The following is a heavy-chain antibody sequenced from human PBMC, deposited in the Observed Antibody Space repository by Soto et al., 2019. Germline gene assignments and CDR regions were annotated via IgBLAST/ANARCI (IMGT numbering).Heavy chain of an antibody. CDR3: ERSPLFCNSGSCYSSDY. CDR2: INHSGST. D-gene: IGHD2-15*01. J-gene: IGHJ4*01. CDR1: GGSFSGYY. V-gene: IGHV4-34*01. Sequence: SETLSLTCAIYGGSFSGYYWTWLLQPPGKGLEWIGEINHSGSTNYNPSLKSRVTISADTSKNQFSLKLSSVTAADTAVYYCERSPLFCNSGSCYSSDYWGHGTLVTVSS.